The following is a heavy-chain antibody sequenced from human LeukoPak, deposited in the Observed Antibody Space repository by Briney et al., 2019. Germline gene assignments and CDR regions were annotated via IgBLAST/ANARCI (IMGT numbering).Heavy chain of an antibody. CDR1: GGTFSSYA. J-gene: IGHJ4*02. CDR2: IIPIFGTA. CDR3: ASAKSFDRTGYYFDY. Sequence: GASVKVSCKASGGTFSSYAISWVRQAPGQGLEWMGGIIPIFGTANYAQKFQGRVTITADESTSTAYMELGSLRSEDTAVYYCASAKSFDRTGYYFDYWGQGTLVTVSS. V-gene: IGHV1-69*13. D-gene: IGHD3/OR15-3a*01.